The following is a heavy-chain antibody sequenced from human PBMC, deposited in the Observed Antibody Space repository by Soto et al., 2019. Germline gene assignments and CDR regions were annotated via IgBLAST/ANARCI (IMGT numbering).Heavy chain of an antibody. D-gene: IGHD6-19*01. Sequence: GASVKVSCKASGDTLSHYGVSWVRQVPGKGLEWMGGTTAILGTRDYAQKFQGRMTITSDESTTTSYMELNSLTSDDTAVYYCAAGDSSDTGDHWGQRTLVTVSS. J-gene: IGHJ4*02. CDR3: AAGDSSDTGDH. CDR2: TTAILGTR. CDR1: GDTLSHYG. V-gene: IGHV1-69*13.